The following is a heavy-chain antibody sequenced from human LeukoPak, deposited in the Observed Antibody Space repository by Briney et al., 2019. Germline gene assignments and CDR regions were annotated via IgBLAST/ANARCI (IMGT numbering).Heavy chain of an antibody. V-gene: IGHV4-34*01. D-gene: IGHD1-7*01. CDR3: ARTNWNYGYFDY. Sequence: PSETLSLTCAVYGGSFSGYYWSWIRQPPGKGLEWIGEINHSGSTNYNPSLKSRVTISVDTSKNQFSLKLSSVTAADTAVYYCARTNWNYGYFDYWGQGTLVTVSS. CDR2: INHSGST. J-gene: IGHJ4*02. CDR1: GGSFSGYY.